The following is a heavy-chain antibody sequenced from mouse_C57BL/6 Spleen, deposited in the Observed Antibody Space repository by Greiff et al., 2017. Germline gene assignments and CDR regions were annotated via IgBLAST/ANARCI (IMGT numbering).Heavy chain of an antibody. Sequence: QVQLQQPGAELVKPEASVKLSCKASGYTFTSYWMHWVKQRPGQGLEWIGMIHPNSGSTNYNEKFKSKATLTVDKSSSTAYMQLSSLTSEDSAVYYCARPSSGTGGYYAMDYWGQGTSVTVSS. D-gene: IGHD4-1*01. V-gene: IGHV1-64*01. J-gene: IGHJ4*01. CDR2: IHPNSGST. CDR1: GYTFTSYW. CDR3: ARPSSGTGGYYAMDY.